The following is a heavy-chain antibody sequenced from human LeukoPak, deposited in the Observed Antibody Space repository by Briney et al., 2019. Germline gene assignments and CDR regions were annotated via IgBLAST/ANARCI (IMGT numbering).Heavy chain of an antibody. V-gene: IGHV4-31*03. CDR2: IYYSGST. Sequence: ALSLTCTVSGGSISSGGYYWSWVRQHRGKGLEWIEYIYYSGSTYYNPSLKSRITISVDTTKNQFSLKLSSVTAADTAVYYCARQSSSSYYYYMDVWGKGTTVTVSS. D-gene: IGHD6-6*01. J-gene: IGHJ6*03. CDR3: ARQSSSSYYYYMDV. CDR1: GGSISSGGYY.